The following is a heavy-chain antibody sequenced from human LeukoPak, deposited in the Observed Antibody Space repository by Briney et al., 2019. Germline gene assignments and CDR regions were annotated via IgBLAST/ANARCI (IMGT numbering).Heavy chain of an antibody. D-gene: IGHD3-10*01. CDR1: GFIFETYW. Sequence: GGSLRLSCAASGFIFETYWMNWVRQVPGEGLEWVANMKHDGSEEYYVESVKGRFIISRDYANKLLYLQMNSLRAEDTAIYYCARKAAGWGVLDHWGQGLLVTVSS. J-gene: IGHJ4*02. V-gene: IGHV3-7*03. CDR2: MKHDGSEE. CDR3: ARKAAGWGVLDH.